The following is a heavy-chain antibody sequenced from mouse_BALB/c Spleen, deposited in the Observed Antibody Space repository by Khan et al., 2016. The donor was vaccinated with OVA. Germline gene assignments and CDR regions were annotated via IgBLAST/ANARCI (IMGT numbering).Heavy chain of an antibody. V-gene: IGHV8-8*01. Sequence: QVTLKESGPGILQPSQTLSLTCSLSGFSLSTSGMGVGWIRQPSGKGLEWLAHIWCDDDKRYNPALKSRLTISKDTSTNQVFLKIASLDIAATAASDCARMEYANYYAMDYWGQGTSVTVSS. CDR2: IWCDDDK. CDR1: GFSLSTSGMG. CDR3: ARMEYANYYAMDY. J-gene: IGHJ4*01.